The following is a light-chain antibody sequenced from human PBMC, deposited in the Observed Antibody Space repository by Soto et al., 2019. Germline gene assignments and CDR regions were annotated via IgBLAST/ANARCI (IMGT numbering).Light chain of an antibody. CDR1: QSVHSRY. J-gene: IGKJ5*01. V-gene: IGKV3-20*01. CDR2: AAS. CDR3: QQTNSFPIT. Sequence: LVLTQSPGTLSLSPGERATLSCRASQSVHSRYLSWYQQKVGQAPRLLIYAASSRATGIPDRFSGSGSGTDFTLTISSLQPEDFATYYCQQTNSFPITFGQGTRLEI.